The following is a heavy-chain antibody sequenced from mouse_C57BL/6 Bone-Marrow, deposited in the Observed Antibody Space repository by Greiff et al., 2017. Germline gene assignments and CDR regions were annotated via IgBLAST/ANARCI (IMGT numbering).Heavy chain of an antibody. CDR3: TRGAYYFDY. CDR2: IDPETGGT. Sequence: QVQLQQSGAELLRPGASVTLSCKASGYTFTDYEMHWVKQTPVHGLEWIGAIDPETGGTAYNQKFKGKAILTADKSSSTAYMELRSLTSEDSAVYYCTRGAYYFDYWGQGTTLAVSS. V-gene: IGHV1-15*01. CDR1: GYTFTDYE. J-gene: IGHJ2*01.